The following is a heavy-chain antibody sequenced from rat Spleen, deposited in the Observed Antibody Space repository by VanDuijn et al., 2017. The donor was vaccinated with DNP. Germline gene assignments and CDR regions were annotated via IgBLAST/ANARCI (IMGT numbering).Heavy chain of an antibody. V-gene: IGHV5-25*01. CDR3: TRHGYGYSSAMDA. J-gene: IGHJ4*01. CDR1: GFTFTNYD. CDR2: ITTTGDST. D-gene: IGHD1-11*01. Sequence: EVQLVESGGGLVQPGRSLKLSCAASGFTFTNYDMAWVRQAPAKGLEWVASITTTGDSTYYRDSVEGRFSVSRENAKSTLHLQMDSLRSEDSATYYCTRHGYGYSSAMDAWGQGTSVTVSS.